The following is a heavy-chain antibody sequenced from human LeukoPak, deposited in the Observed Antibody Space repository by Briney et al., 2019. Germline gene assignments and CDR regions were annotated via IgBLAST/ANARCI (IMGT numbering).Heavy chain of an antibody. D-gene: IGHD5-12*01. V-gene: IGHV3-23*01. Sequence: GGSLRLSCAASGFTFSSHTMTWVRQAPGKGLEWVSAISNSGGSTYYADSVKGRFTISRDNSKNTLYLQMNSLRAEDTAVYYCARSSGYDTIEYYFDYWGQGTLVTVSS. CDR3: ARSSGYDTIEYYFDY. J-gene: IGHJ4*02. CDR1: GFTFSSHT. CDR2: ISNSGGST.